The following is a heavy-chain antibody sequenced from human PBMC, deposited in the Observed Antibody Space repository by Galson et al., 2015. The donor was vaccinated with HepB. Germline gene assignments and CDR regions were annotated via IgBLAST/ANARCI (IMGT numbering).Heavy chain of an antibody. CDR1: GGTFTNYA. Sequence: SVKVSCKAPGGTFTNYALSWVRQAPGQGLEWMGGIIPILHTQNYAQKFQGRVPISTDESTSTVYMELSSLRSEDTAFYYCAREGHYYDSRGYYGVFDIWGQGTMVTVSS. V-gene: IGHV1-69*05. CDR2: IIPILHTQ. J-gene: IGHJ3*02. D-gene: IGHD3-22*01. CDR3: AREGHYYDSRGYYGVFDI.